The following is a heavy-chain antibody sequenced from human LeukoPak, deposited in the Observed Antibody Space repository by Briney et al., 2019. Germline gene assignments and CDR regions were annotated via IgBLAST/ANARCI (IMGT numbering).Heavy chain of an antibody. D-gene: IGHD6-6*01. CDR3: AKWKYSNSGIDDY. CDR1: DGSISSGGYS. Sequence: SETLSLTCAVSDGSISSGGYSWSWIRQPPGKGLEWIGYIYHSGSTYYNPSLKSRVTISVDRSKNQFSLKLSSVTAADTAVYYCAKWKYSNSGIDDYWGQGTLVTVSS. V-gene: IGHV4-30-2*01. J-gene: IGHJ4*02. CDR2: IYHSGST.